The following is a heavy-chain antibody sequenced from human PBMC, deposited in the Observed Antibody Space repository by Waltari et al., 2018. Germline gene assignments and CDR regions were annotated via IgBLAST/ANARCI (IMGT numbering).Heavy chain of an antibody. CDR2: VSQFGANT. D-gene: IGHD2-15*01. CDR1: GIKLKSYG. J-gene: IGHJ6*02. CDR3: AKDPAYSEYYYYGMDL. Sequence: QVRLVESGGGVVQPGRSLRLSCEGSGIKLKSYGLHWVRQPPGKGLEWVAVVSQFGANTFYADSVKGRFTISRDDSKNTVSLQIHSLRAEDTAVYFCAKDPAYSEYYYYGMDLWGQGTTVTVSS. V-gene: IGHV3-30*18.